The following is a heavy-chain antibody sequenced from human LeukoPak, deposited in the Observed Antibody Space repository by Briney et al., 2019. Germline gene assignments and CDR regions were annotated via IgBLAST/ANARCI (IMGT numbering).Heavy chain of an antibody. Sequence: QAGGSLRLSCAASGFTVSSNYMSWVRQAPGKGLEWVSVIYSGGSTYYADSVKGRFTISRDNFENTLYLQMNSLRAEDTAVYYCAREIDSRGWHSFDYWGQGTLVTVSS. CDR3: AREIDSRGWHSFDY. J-gene: IGHJ4*02. CDR1: GFTVSSNY. V-gene: IGHV3-53*01. D-gene: IGHD3-22*01. CDR2: IYSGGST.